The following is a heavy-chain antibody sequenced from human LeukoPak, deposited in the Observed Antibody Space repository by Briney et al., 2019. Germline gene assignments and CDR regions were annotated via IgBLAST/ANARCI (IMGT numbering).Heavy chain of an antibody. CDR3: ARHVRGGSYFNY. CDR1: GGSFSGYY. D-gene: IGHD3-16*01. Sequence: SETLSLTCAVYGGSFSGYYWSWIRQPPGKGLEWIGEINHSGSTNYNPSLKSRVTISVDTSKNQFSLKLSSVTAADTAVYYCARHVRGGSYFNYWGQGTLVIVSS. J-gene: IGHJ4*02. V-gene: IGHV4-34*01. CDR2: INHSGST.